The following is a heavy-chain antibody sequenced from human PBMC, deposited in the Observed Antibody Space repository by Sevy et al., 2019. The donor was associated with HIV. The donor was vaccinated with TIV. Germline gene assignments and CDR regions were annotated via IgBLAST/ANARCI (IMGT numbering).Heavy chain of an antibody. Sequence: GGSLRLSCAASGFTLSSYAMSWVRQAPGKGLESVSAISGSGGSTYYADSVKGRFTISRDNSKNTLYLQMNSLRAEDTAVYYCAKDQYYDSSGYYPNDAFDIWGQGAMVTVSS. CDR1: GFTLSSYA. V-gene: IGHV3-23*01. CDR2: ISGSGGST. D-gene: IGHD3-22*01. J-gene: IGHJ3*02. CDR3: AKDQYYDSSGYYPNDAFDI.